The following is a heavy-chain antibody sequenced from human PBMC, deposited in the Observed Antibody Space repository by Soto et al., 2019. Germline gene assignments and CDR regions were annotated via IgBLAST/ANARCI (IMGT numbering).Heavy chain of an antibody. CDR2: IYYSGST. V-gene: IGHV4-31*03. J-gene: IGHJ5*02. CDR3: ARVITMVRGVDNWFDP. D-gene: IGHD3-10*01. CDR1: GGSISSGGYY. Sequence: SETLSLTCTVSGGSISSGGYYWSWIRQHPGKGLEWIGYIYYSGSTYYNPSLKSRVTISVDTSKNPFSLKLSSVTAADTAVYYCARVITMVRGVDNWFDPWGQGTLVTVSS.